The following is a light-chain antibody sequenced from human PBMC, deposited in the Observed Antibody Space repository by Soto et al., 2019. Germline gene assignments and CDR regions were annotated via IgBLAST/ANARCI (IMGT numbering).Light chain of an antibody. CDR1: SSNIGADSD. Sequence: QSALTQPPSVSGAPGQRVTISCTGSSSNIGADSDVHWYQQLPGTAPKLLIYDNTNRPSGVPDRFSGSKSGTSASLAITGLQAEDEAAYCCHPLDKCRDVYVSGSGTKATVL. V-gene: IGLV1-40*01. CDR3: HPLDKCRDVYV. CDR2: DNT. J-gene: IGLJ1*01.